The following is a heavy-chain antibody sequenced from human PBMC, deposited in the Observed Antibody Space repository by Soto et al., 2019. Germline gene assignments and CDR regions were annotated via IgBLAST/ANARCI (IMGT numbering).Heavy chain of an antibody. V-gene: IGHV4-39*01. CDR1: GGSISSSSYY. CDR2: IYYSGST. J-gene: IGHJ6*02. D-gene: IGHD2-2*01. CDR3: ARHGRSLRPAHYYYYYYGMDV. Sequence: LSLTCTVSGGSISSSSYYWGWIRQPPGKGLEWIGSIYYSGSTYYNPSLKSRVTISVDTSKNQFSLKLSSVTAADTAVYYCARHGRSLRPAHYYYYYYGMDVWGQGTTVTVSS.